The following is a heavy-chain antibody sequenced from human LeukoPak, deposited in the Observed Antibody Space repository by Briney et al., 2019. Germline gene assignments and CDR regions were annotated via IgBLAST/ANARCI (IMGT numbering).Heavy chain of an antibody. CDR3: ARRAGDYSHPYDY. V-gene: IGHV3-53*01. CDR1: GFAFRNYG. Sequence: GGSLRLSCAASGFAFRNYGMNWVRQAPGKGLEWVSFIYSGGNTQYSASVKGRFTISRDNSKNTLYLQMNSLRAEDTAVYYCARRAGDYSHPYDYWGQGTLVTVSS. CDR2: IYSGGNT. D-gene: IGHD3-22*01. J-gene: IGHJ4*02.